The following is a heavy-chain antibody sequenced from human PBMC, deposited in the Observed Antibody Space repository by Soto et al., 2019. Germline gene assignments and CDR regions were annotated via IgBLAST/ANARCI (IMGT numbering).Heavy chain of an antibody. CDR1: GDSFSTYY. V-gene: IGHV4-4*07. D-gene: IGHD1-26*01. Sequence: SETLSLTCSVSGDSFSTYYWSWIRQPAGKGLEWIGRIQSSGSTNYNPSFKSRVTMSVDTSKIQFSLKLSSVTAADTAVYYCAREGGYRANYYTPFDYWGQGTLVTVSS. CDR2: IQSSGST. CDR3: AREGGYRANYYTPFDY. J-gene: IGHJ4*02.